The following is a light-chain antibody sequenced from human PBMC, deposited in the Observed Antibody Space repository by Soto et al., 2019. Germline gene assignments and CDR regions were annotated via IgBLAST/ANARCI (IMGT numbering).Light chain of an antibody. CDR2: GAS. Sequence: EIVMTQSPATLSVSPGQRAILSCRASQSVSTNLGWYQQKPGQAPRLLIFGASTRATGIPARFSGSGSGTEFTLTISGLQSEDSAVYYYQQYNNWPPFTFGQGTRLEIK. J-gene: IGKJ5*01. CDR3: QQYNNWPPFT. CDR1: QSVSTN. V-gene: IGKV3-15*01.